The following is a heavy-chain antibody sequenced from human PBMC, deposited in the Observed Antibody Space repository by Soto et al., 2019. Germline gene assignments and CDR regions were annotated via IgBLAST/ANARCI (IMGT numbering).Heavy chain of an antibody. CDR1: GGTFSSYA. Sequence: QVQLVQSGAEVKKPGSSVKVSCKASGGTFSSYAITWVRQAPGQGLDWMGEIIPIFGATNFAQRFQGRLTITAGKSTTTAYMELSSLTSEDTAVYYCARMGGSFLDSWGQGTLVIVSS. J-gene: IGHJ5*01. D-gene: IGHD1-26*01. CDR3: ARMGGSFLDS. V-gene: IGHV1-69*06. CDR2: IIPIFGAT.